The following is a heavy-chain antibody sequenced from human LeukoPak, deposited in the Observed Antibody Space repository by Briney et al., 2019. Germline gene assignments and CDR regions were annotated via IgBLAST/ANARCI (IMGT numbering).Heavy chain of an antibody. CDR3: ARVRRGGSHGELGYCSGGSCISYNYGMDV. V-gene: IGHV1-46*01. Sequence: GASVKVSCKASGYTFTSYYMLGVRQAPARGLEGMGIGNPSGGSTSYAQKFQGRVTMTRDTSTSTVYMELSSLRSEDTAVYYCARVRRGGSHGELGYCSGGSCISYNYGMDVWGTGTTVTVGS. J-gene: IGHJ6*04. D-gene: IGHD2-15*01. CDR1: GYTFTSYY. CDR2: GNPSGGST.